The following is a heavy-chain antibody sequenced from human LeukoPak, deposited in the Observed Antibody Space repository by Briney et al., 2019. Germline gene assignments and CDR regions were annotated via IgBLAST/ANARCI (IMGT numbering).Heavy chain of an antibody. Sequence: SETLSLTCTVTGGSISSYYWSWIRDPAGKGLEWIGRIYTSGSTNYNPSLKSRVNMPVDTSKNQFSLKINSLTGPDTARTYIARELYCSSTSCYWFDPWGEGTLVTVSS. CDR3: ARELYCSSTSCYWFDP. CDR2: IYTSGST. V-gene: IGHV4-4*07. J-gene: IGHJ5*02. D-gene: IGHD2-2*01. CDR1: GGSISSYY.